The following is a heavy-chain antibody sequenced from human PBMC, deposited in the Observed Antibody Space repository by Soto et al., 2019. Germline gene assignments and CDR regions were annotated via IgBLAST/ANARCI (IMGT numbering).Heavy chain of an antibody. CDR1: GGTFSTYI. CDR3: ARDRITTRGDAFDL. Sequence: QVQLVQSGAEVRKPGSSVKVSCKAPGGTFSTYIISWVRQAPGQGLEWMGRIIPIPDITNYAQKFQGRVTVTADRSTSTAYMELTSLKSEDTAGYYCARDRITTRGDAFDLWGQGKMVTVSS. CDR2: IIPIPDIT. V-gene: IGHV1-69*08. J-gene: IGHJ3*01. D-gene: IGHD3-3*01.